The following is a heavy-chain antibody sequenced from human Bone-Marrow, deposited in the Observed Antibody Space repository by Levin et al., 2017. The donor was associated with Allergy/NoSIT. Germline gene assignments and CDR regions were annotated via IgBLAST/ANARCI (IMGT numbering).Heavy chain of an antibody. CDR1: GFTFSSYG. J-gene: IGHJ4*02. D-gene: IGHD3-16*02. V-gene: IGHV3-30*18. CDR2: ISYDGSNK. Sequence: GGSLRLSCAASGFTFSSYGMHWVRQAPGKGLEWVAVISYDGSNKYYADSVKGRFTISRDNSKNTLYLQMNSLRAEDTAVYYCAKGNWGLRLGELSLFHPHFFDYWGQGTLVTVSS. CDR3: AKGNWGLRLGELSLFHPHFFDY.